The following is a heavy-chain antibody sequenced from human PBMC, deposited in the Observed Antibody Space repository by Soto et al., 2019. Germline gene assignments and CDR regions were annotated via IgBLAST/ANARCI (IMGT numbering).Heavy chain of an antibody. J-gene: IGHJ4*02. V-gene: IGHV4-34*02. CDR3: ARATATVLRSVERSSIIPHSFDY. CDR2: VNHSGST. Sequence: QVHLQQWGAGLLKPSETLSLTCAVYGGSLSTYNWTWIRQPPGKGLEWVGEVNHSGSTNSTPSLKSRLPISLDTSTYPVPLKLPPVTAADTAASSCARATATVLRSVERSSIIPHSFDYWGQGTLVTVSS. CDR1: GGSLSTYN. D-gene: IGHD3-3*01.